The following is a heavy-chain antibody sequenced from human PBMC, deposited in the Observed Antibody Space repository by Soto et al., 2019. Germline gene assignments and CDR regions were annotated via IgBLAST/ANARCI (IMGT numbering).Heavy chain of an antibody. CDR3: ARDNSWRKLANPFDY. J-gene: IGHJ4*02. V-gene: IGHV3-33*01. CDR1: GFTFSSYC. D-gene: IGHD5-12*01. CDR2: IWYDGSNK. Sequence: SLRLSCAASGFTFSSYCMHGVRQAPGKGLEWVAVIWYDGSNKYYADSVKGRFTISRDNSKNTLYLQMNSLRAEDTAVYYCARDNSWRKLANPFDYWGQGTLVTVSS.